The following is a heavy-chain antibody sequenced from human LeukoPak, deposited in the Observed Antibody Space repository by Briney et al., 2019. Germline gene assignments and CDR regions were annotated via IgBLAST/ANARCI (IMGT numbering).Heavy chain of an antibody. J-gene: IGHJ4*02. CDR1: GGSISSYY. Sequence: SETLSLTCTVSGGSISSYYWSWIRQPPGKGLEWIGYIYYSGSTNYNPSLKSRVTISVDTSKNQFSLKLSSVTAADTAVYYCAGSPYYYDSSGYYFRFDYWGQGTLVTVSS. CDR2: IYYSGST. D-gene: IGHD3-22*01. V-gene: IGHV4-59*01. CDR3: AGSPYYYDSSGYYFRFDY.